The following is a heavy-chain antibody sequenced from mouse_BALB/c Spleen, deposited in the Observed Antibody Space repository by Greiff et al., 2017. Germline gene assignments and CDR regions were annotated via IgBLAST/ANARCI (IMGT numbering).Heavy chain of an antibody. Sequence: VQRVESGAELVRPGASVTLSCKASGYTFTDYEMHWVKQTPAHGLEWIGAIDPETGGTAYNQKFKGKATLTADKSSSTAYMELRSLTSEDSAVYYCTRGGGGYYYWGQGTTLTVSS. D-gene: IGHD2-3*01. CDR2: IDPETGGT. CDR1: GYTFTDYE. CDR3: TRGGGGYYY. J-gene: IGHJ2*01. V-gene: IGHV1-15*01.